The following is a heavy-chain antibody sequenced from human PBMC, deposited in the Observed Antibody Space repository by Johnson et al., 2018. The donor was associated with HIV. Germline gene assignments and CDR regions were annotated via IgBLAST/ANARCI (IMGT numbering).Heavy chain of an antibody. CDR3: ARECDSSVYGDAFDI. D-gene: IGHD3-22*01. Sequence: VQLVESGGGLVQPGGSLKLSCAASGFTFSAYWMTWVRQAPGKGLEWVAKIKQDGREKYYVDSVKGRFTISRDNAKNSLYLQMNSLRAEDTAVYYCARECDSSVYGDAFDIWGQGTMVTVSS. CDR1: GFTFSAYW. CDR2: IKQDGREK. J-gene: IGHJ3*02. V-gene: IGHV3-7*01.